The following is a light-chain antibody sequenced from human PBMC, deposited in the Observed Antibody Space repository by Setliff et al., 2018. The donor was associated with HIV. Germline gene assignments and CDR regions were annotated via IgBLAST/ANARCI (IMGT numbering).Light chain of an antibody. Sequence: QSALTQPASVSGSPGQSITISCTGASSDFGGYNYVSWYEQHPGKATTLMIYDVSKRPSGVSNRFSGSKSGNTASLTISGLQAEDEADYYCSSYTSRNTYVFGTGTKVTVL. CDR1: SSDFGGYNY. V-gene: IGLV2-14*03. CDR3: SSYTSRNTYV. CDR2: DVS. J-gene: IGLJ1*01.